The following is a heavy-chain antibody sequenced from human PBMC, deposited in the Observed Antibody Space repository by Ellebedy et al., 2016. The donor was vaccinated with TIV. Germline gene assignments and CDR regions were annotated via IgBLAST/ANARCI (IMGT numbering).Heavy chain of an antibody. CDR2: ISSDGDTI. J-gene: IGHJ4*02. Sequence: GESLKISCAASGFTFSDYYMSWIRQAPGKGLEWISYISSDGDTIYYTDSVKGRFSLSRDNAKNSLYLQMDSLRAEDTAVYYCARMYSYDTSGDIGYWGQGTLVTVSS. D-gene: IGHD3-22*01. CDR3: ARMYSYDTSGDIGY. V-gene: IGHV3-11*01. CDR1: GFTFSDYY.